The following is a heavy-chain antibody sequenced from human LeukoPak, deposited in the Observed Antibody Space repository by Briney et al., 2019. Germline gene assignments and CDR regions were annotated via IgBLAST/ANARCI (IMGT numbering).Heavy chain of an antibody. J-gene: IGHJ4*02. CDR1: GFTFSSYA. Sequence: PGGSLRLSCAASGFTFSSYAMHWVRQAPGKGLEWVAVISYDGSNKYYADSVKGRFTISRDNSKNTLYLQMNSLRAEDTAVYYCAMMILEWNDEGGPTDYWGQGTLVTVSS. CDR2: ISYDGSNK. V-gene: IGHV3-30-3*01. D-gene: IGHD3-3*01. CDR3: AMMILEWNDEGGPTDY.